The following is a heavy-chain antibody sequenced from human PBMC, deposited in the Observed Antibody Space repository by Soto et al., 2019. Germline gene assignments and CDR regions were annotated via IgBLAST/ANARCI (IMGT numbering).Heavy chain of an antibody. CDR2: INPSGGST. D-gene: IGHD4-17*01. CDR1: GYTFTSYY. V-gene: IGHV1-46*01. Sequence: QVQLVQSGAEVKKPGASVKVSCKASGYTFTSYYMHWVRQAPGQGLEWMGIINPSGGSTSSAQKSQGRVTMTRDTSTSTVYMELSSLRSEDTAVYYFARATTTGVDYWGKGTLVTVSS. J-gene: IGHJ4*02. CDR3: ARATTTGVDY.